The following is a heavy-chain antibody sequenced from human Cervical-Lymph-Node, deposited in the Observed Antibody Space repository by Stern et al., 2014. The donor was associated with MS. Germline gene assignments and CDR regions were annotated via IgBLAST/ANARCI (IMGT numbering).Heavy chain of an antibody. J-gene: IGHJ4*02. CDR2: IIPIFGTA. V-gene: IGHV1-69*01. D-gene: IGHD5-12*01. Sequence: VQLVESGSEAKKPGSSVKVSCKVSGGTFSTDKISCVRQAPGQGLEWMWAIIPIFGTADYAQRFHDRVTIIADESTSEVHMELSSLRSEDTGVYYCARLGSGYDSSYLDFWGQGTLVTVSS. CDR3: ARLGSGYDSSYLDF. CDR1: GGTFSTDK.